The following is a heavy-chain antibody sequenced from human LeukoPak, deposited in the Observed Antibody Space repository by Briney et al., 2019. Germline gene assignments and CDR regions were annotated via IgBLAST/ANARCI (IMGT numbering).Heavy chain of an antibody. CDR1: GFTLSSNY. J-gene: IGHJ4*02. D-gene: IGHD2-2*01. V-gene: IGHV3-53*01. CDR3: ARGVVPAATMYYFDY. CDR2: IYSGGST. Sequence: GGSLRLSRAASGFTLSSNYMSWVRQAPGKGLEWVSVIYSGGSTYHADSVKGRFTISRDNSKNTLYLQMNSLRADDTAVYYCARGVVPAATMYYFDYWGQGTLVTVSS.